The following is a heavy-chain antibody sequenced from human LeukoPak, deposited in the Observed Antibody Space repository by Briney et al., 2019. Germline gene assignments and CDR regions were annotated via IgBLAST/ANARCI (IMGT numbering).Heavy chain of an antibody. CDR1: GGSISNGDYY. V-gene: IGHV4-31*03. J-gene: IGHJ4*02. CDR2: IYYSGSA. D-gene: IGHD3-3*01. Sequence: PSETLSLTCSVSGGSISNGDYYWSWTPQHPEKGLEWIGYIYYSGSAYYNPSLKGRVTVSIDTTKNQFSLRLSSVTAADTAVYYCARADFRGGYFASFDYWGQGTLVTVSS. CDR3: ARADFRGGYFASFDY.